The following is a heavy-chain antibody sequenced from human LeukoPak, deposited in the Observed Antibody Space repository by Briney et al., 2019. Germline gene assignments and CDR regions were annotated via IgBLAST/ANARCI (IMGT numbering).Heavy chain of an antibody. CDR3: ARDPQIGGYYEGLDY. CDR2: IKQDGSEK. Sequence: QPGGSLRPSCAASGFTFSSYWMSWVRQAPGKGLEWVANIKQDGSEKYYVDSVKGRFTISRDNAKNSLYLQMNSLRAEDTAAYYCARDPQIGGYYEGLDYWGQGTLVTVSS. CDR1: GFTFSSYW. V-gene: IGHV3-7*01. J-gene: IGHJ4*02. D-gene: IGHD1-26*01.